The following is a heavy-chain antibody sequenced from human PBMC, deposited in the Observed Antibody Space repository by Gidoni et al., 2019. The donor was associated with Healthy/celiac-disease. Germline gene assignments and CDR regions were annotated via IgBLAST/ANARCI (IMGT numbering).Heavy chain of an antibody. D-gene: IGHD3-3*01. V-gene: IGHV4-34*01. CDR1: GGSFSGYY. CDR2: INHSGST. CDR3: ARAYDFWSGYFDY. J-gene: IGHJ4*02. Sequence: QVQLQQWGAGLLKPSETLSLTCAVYGGSFSGYYWSWIRQPPGKGLELIGEINHSGSTNYNPSLKSLVTISVDTSKNQFSLKLSSVTAADTAVYYCARAYDFWSGYFDYGGQGTLVTVSS.